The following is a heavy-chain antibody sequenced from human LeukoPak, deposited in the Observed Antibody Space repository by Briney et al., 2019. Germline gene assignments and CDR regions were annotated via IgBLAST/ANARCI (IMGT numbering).Heavy chain of an antibody. CDR1: GFTVSSNY. CDR2: ISISGDIT. V-gene: IGHV3-23*01. CDR3: ANEEVPNDY. Sequence: PGGSLRLSCASSGFTVSSNYMSWVRQAPGKGLEWVSGISISGDITYYADSVQGRFIIFRDNSKNTVYLQMNSLRVEDTAVYYCANEEVPNDYWGQGTLVTVSS. J-gene: IGHJ4*02. D-gene: IGHD4/OR15-4a*01.